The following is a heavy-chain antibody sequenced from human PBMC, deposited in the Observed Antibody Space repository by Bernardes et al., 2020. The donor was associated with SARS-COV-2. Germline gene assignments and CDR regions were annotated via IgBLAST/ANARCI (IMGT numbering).Heavy chain of an antibody. CDR1: GFTFSSYG. CDR3: ARGSYYDFWSGYYPPVYYYYYGMDV. Sequence: GSLRLSCAASGFTFSSYGMHWVRQAPGKGLEWVAVIWYDGSNKYYADSVKGRFTISRDNSKNTLYLQMNSLRAEDTAVYYCARGSYYDFWSGYYPPVYYYYYGMDVWGQGTTVTVSS. J-gene: IGHJ6*02. CDR2: IWYDGSNK. D-gene: IGHD3-3*01. V-gene: IGHV3-33*01.